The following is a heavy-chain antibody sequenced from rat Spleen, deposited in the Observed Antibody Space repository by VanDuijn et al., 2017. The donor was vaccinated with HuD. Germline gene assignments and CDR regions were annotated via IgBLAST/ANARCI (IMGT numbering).Heavy chain of an antibody. V-gene: IGHV5-7*01. CDR1: GFTFSDYG. Sequence: EVQLVESGGGIVQPGRSMKLSCVASGFTFSDYGMAWVRQPPKKGLEWVATISSEGRSSYYRDSLKGRFTTSRDSARGTLYLQMDSLRSEDTATYYCARDHGSYHYWYFDFWGPGTMVTVSS. D-gene: IGHD1-12*02. CDR2: ISSEGRSS. J-gene: IGHJ1*01. CDR3: ARDHGSYHYWYFDF.